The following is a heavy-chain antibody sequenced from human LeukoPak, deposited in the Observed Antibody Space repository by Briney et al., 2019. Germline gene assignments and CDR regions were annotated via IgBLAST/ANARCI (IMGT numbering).Heavy chain of an antibody. CDR1: GESSFSSYY. J-gene: IGHJ4*02. CDR2: INHSGYT. V-gene: IGHV4-34*01. Sequence: TSETLSLTCAVYGESSFSSYYWSWIRQTPGGALEWIGEINHSGYTNYNPSLKSRVTLSIDTSKNQFSLRLNSVTAADTAVYYCSRQVIGNGYWGQGTLVTVSS. CDR3: SRQVIGNGY. D-gene: IGHD2-21*01.